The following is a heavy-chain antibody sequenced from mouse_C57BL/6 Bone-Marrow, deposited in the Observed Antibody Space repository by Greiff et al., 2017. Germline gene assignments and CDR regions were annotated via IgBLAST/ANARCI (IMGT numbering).Heavy chain of an antibody. Sequence: QVQLQQPGAELVKPGASVKLSCKASGYTFTSYWMHWVKQRPGQGLEWIGMIHPNSGSTNYNEKFKSKATLTVDKSSSTAYMQLSSLTSEDSAVYYCARDKLRPTWFAYWGQGTLVTVSA. CDR1: GYTFTSYW. D-gene: IGHD3-2*02. J-gene: IGHJ3*01. V-gene: IGHV1-64*01. CDR3: ARDKLRPTWFAY. CDR2: IHPNSGST.